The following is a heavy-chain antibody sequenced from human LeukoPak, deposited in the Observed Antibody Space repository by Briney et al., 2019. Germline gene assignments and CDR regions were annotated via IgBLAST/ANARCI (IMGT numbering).Heavy chain of an antibody. CDR1: GFSFSRFW. CDR2: INEDGSQI. V-gene: IGHV3-7*01. Sequence: GGSLRLSCAASGFSFSRFWMTWVRQAPGKGLEWVANINEDGSQIYYVGSVKGRFTVSRDNARDSLYLQMTSLRVEDTAIYYCARDATRGGDFDYWGQGTLVTVSS. D-gene: IGHD3-16*01. CDR3: ARDATRGGDFDY. J-gene: IGHJ4*02.